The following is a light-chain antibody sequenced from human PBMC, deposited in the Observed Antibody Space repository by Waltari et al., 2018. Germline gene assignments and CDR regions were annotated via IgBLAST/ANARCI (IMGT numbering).Light chain of an antibody. CDR1: KWGVEY. CDR2: QDN. J-gene: IGLJ1*01. V-gene: IGLV3-1*01. Sequence: SYELTQPPSVSVSPGHTATISCSGDKWGVEYACWDQQKPSQSPVLVIYQDNRRPSGVPERFSGSNSGSTATLTISGTQAMDEADYYCQAWDSSAAGVFGTGTKVTVL. CDR3: QAWDSSAAGV.